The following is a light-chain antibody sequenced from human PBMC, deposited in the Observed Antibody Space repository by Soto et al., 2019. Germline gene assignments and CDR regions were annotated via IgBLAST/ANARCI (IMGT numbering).Light chain of an antibody. J-gene: IGKJ2*01. CDR2: DAS. CDR1: QSVSSY. CDR3: QQRSNWPPKYT. Sequence: EIVLSQSPATLSLSPGERATLSCRASQSVSSYLAWYQHIPGQAPRLLIYDASKRATGIPARFSGSGSGTDFTLTISSLEPEDFAVYYCQQRSNWPPKYTFGQGTKLEIK. V-gene: IGKV3-11*01.